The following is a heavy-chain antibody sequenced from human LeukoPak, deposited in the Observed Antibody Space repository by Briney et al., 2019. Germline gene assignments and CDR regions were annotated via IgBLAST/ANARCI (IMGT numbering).Heavy chain of an antibody. V-gene: IGHV3-43D*03. CDR1: GFTFSSYE. D-gene: IGHD3-16*01. J-gene: IGHJ6*04. CDR3: VVEYVDGMDV. CDR2: ISWDGGST. Sequence: GGSLRLSCAASGFTFSSYEMNWVRQAPGKGLEWVSLISWDGGSTCYADSVKGRFTISRDNSKNSLYLQMNSLRAEDTALYYCVVEYVDGMDVWGKGTTVTVSS.